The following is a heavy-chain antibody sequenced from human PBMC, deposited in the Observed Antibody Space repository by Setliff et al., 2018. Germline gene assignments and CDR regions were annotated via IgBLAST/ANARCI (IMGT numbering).Heavy chain of an antibody. CDR2: IIHSGST. CDR3: AGSFFRREKFLLDY. CDR1: GVSFSGYY. Sequence: SETLSLTCAVYGVSFSGYYWSWLRQPPGKRLEWIGEIIHSGSTNYNPSLKSRVTIPMDTSKNQFSLKVSSVTAADTAVYYCAGSFFRREKFLLDYWGQGALVTVSS. J-gene: IGHJ4*02. V-gene: IGHV4-34*12.